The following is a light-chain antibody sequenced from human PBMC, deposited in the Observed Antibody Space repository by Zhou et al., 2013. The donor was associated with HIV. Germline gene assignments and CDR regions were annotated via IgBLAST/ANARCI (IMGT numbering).Light chain of an antibody. CDR1: QDISID. J-gene: IGKJ5*01. Sequence: DIQMTQSPSSLSASVGDRVTITCQASQDISIDLNWYQQKPGKPPKLLIYDASHLETGVPSRFSGGGSGADFTFTISDLQPEDVATYYCQQFHNLPPITFGQGTRLELK. V-gene: IGKV1-33*01. CDR3: QQFHNLPPIT. CDR2: DAS.